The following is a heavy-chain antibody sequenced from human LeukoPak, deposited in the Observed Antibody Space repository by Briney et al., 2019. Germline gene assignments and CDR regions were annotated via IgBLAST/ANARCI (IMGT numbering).Heavy chain of an antibody. J-gene: IGHJ4*02. CDR2: INHSGST. D-gene: IGHD1-1*01. V-gene: IGHV4-34*01. CDR3: ARGKLFNPHFDY. CDR1: GGSFSGHY. Sequence: SETLSLTCAVYGGSFSGHYWSWIRQPPGKGLEWIGEINHSGSTNYNPSLKSRVTISVDTSKNQFSLKLSSVTAADTAVYYCARGKLFNPHFDYWGQGTLVTVPS.